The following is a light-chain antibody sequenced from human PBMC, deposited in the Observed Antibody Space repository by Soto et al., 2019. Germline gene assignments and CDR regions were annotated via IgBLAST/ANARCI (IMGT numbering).Light chain of an antibody. CDR3: QQYDNLPP. CDR2: DAS. J-gene: IGKJ5*01. V-gene: IGKV1-33*01. CDR1: QDISNY. Sequence: ILLTRSPSSLCASIGDRVTIACQAIQDISNYLNWYQQKPGKVPKLLIYDASNLEGGVPSRFSGSGSGTEFTLTISGLQPEDIATYYCQQYDNLPPFGQGARLE.